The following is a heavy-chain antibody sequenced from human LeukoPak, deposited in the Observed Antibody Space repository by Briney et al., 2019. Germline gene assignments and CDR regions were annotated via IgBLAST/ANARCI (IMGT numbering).Heavy chain of an antibody. J-gene: IGHJ6*02. V-gene: IGHV4-59*11. CDR3: ARGTTRGPTDGMDV. CDR1: GGSISSHY. D-gene: IGHD1-1*01. Sequence: SETLSLTCTVSGGSISSHYWSWIRQPPGKGLEWIGYIYYSGSTNYNPSLKSRVTISVDTSKNQFSLKLSSVTAADTAVYYCARGTTRGPTDGMDVWGQGTTVTVSS. CDR2: IYYSGST.